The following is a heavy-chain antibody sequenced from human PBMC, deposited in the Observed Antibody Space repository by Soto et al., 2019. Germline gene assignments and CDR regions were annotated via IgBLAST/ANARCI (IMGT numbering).Heavy chain of an antibody. CDR1: GYSFTTYW. CDR2: IYPGDSDT. J-gene: IGHJ6*02. CDR3: ASSRFTMVRGVTDYYYYYGMDV. V-gene: IGHV5-51*01. Sequence: GESLKISCKGSGYSFTTYWIGWVRQMPGKGLEWMGIIYPGDSDTRYSPSFQGQVTISADKSISTAYLQWSSLKASDTAMYYCASSRFTMVRGVTDYYYYYGMDVWGQGTTVTVSS. D-gene: IGHD3-10*01.